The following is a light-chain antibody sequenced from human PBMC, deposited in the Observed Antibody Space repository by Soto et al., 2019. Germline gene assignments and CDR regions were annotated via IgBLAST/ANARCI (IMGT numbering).Light chain of an antibody. CDR3: SSYTSSNTLV. V-gene: IGLV2-14*01. CDR1: SSDVGTYNY. CDR2: EVS. Sequence: QSALTQPVSVSGSPGQSITISCTGTSSDVGTYNYVSWYQQHPGKAPKLMIYEVSDRPSGVSHRFSGSKSGNTASLTISGLQAEDVADYYCSSYTSSNTLVFGGGTKLTVL. J-gene: IGLJ3*02.